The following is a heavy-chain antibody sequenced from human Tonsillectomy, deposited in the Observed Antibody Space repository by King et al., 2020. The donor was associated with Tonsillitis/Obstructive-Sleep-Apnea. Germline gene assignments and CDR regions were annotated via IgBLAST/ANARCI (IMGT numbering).Heavy chain of an antibody. Sequence: VQLVESGGGLVQPGGSLRLSCAASGFTFSTFWMSWVRQAPGKGLEWRANIKEDGSEKYYVDSVKGRFTISRDTAKNSLYLPMNSLRAEATAVYYCETVLYEYDSSAYRAFDIWGQGTMVTVSS. CDR1: GFTFSTFW. J-gene: IGHJ3*02. CDR3: ETVLYEYDSSAYRAFDI. D-gene: IGHD3-22*01. CDR2: IKEDGSEK. V-gene: IGHV3-7*03.